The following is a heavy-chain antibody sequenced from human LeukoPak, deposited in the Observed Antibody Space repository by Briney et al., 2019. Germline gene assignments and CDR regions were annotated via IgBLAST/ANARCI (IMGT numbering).Heavy chain of an antibody. CDR1: GFTFDDYA. V-gene: IGHV3-9*01. CDR3: AKDPSSGWQTANFDY. D-gene: IGHD6-19*01. J-gene: IGHJ4*02. CDR2: ISWNSGSI. Sequence: GGSLRLSCAASGFTFDDYAMHWARQAPGKGLEWVSGISWNSGSIGYADSVKGRFTISRDNAKNSLYLQMNSLRAEDTALYYCAKDPSSGWQTANFDYWGQRTLVTVSS.